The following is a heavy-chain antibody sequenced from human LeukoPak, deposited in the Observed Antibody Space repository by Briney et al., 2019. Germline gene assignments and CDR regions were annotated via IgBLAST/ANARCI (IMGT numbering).Heavy chain of an antibody. CDR1: GLTFSNYA. Sequence: QPGGSLRLSCAASGLTFSNYAMSWVGKAPGKGLEWVSAISGSGGSTYYADSVKGRFTISRDNSKNTLYLQMNSLRAEDTAVYYCAGSSYLVSQEYYWGQGTLVTVSS. CDR3: AGSSYLVSQEYY. J-gene: IGHJ4*02. V-gene: IGHV3-23*01. D-gene: IGHD1-14*01. CDR2: ISGSGGST.